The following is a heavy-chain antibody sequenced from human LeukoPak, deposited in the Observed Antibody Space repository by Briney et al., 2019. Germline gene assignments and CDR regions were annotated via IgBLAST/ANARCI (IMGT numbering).Heavy chain of an antibody. CDR2: ISAYSGDT. Sequence: ASVKVSCKASGYTFTSYGISWVRQAPGQGLEWMGWISAYSGDTNYAQKFQGRATMTTDTSTSTAYMELRSLSSDDTAVYYCGREKVMVTIFGVVKVSAPSFDYWGQGTLVTVSS. CDR3: GREKVMVTIFGVVKVSAPSFDY. CDR1: GYTFTSYG. D-gene: IGHD3-3*01. V-gene: IGHV1-18*01. J-gene: IGHJ4*02.